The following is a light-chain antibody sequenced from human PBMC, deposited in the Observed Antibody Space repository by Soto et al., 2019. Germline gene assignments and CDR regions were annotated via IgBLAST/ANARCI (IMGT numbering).Light chain of an antibody. V-gene: IGLV1-47*02. J-gene: IGLJ3*02. CDR3: ATWDASLSGRV. CDR1: TSNIGNNF. CDR2: SDN. Sequence: QPVLTQPRSASGTPGQRVTISCSGGTSNIGNNFVSWYQQLPGAAPKLLIYSDNQRPSGVTDRVSASKSGTSASLAISGLRSEDEADYYCATWDASLSGRVFGGGTQLTVL.